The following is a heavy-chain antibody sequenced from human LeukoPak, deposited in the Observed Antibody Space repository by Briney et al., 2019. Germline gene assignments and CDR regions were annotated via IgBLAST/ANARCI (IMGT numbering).Heavy chain of an antibody. CDR1: RDSVSSNIAA. J-gene: IGHJ4*02. D-gene: IGHD1-26*01. CDR2: TYYRSKWYN. Sequence: SQTLSLTCAISRDSVSSNIAAWNWIRQSPPRGLEWLGRTYYRSKWYNDYAVSVKSRITINPDTSKNQFSLQLNSVTPDDTAVYYCGREMGHYDFWGQGTLVTVSS. CDR3: GREMGHYDF. V-gene: IGHV6-1*01.